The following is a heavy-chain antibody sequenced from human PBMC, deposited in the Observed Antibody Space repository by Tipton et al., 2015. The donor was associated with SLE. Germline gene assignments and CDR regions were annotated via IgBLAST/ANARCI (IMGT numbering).Heavy chain of an antibody. Sequence: TLSLTCAVYGGSFSGYYWNWIRQPPGKGLEWIGEINHSGSTNYKPSLKSRVTISVDTSKNQFSLKLSSVTAAATAVYYCARAPNWNFWYFDLWGRGTLVTVSS. D-gene: IGHD1-7*01. CDR3: ARAPNWNFWYFDL. CDR2: INHSGST. J-gene: IGHJ2*01. V-gene: IGHV4-34*01. CDR1: GGSFSGYY.